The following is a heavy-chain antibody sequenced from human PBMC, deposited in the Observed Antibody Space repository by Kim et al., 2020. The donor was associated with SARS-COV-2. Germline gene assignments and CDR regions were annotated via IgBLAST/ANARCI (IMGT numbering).Heavy chain of an antibody. CDR2: INPNIGRA. J-gene: IGHJ4*02. Sequence: ASVKVSCKASGYTFTGYSMHWVRQAPGQGLEWMGRINPNIGRANYAQKFQGRVTMTRDTSISTAYMDLSSLRSDDTAVYYCARDMGTPGDFDFAGQGNLV. V-gene: IGHV1-2*06. D-gene: IGHD1-1*01. CDR1: GYTFTGYS. CDR3: ARDMGTPGDFDF.